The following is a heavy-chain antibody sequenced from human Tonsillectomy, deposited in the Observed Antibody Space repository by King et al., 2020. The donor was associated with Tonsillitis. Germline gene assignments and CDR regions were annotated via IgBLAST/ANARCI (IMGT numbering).Heavy chain of an antibody. V-gene: IGHV1-18*04. J-gene: IGHJ3*02. D-gene: IGHD3-10*01. CDR2: ISAYNGNT. Sequence: VQLVESGAEVKKPGASVKVSCKASGYTFTSYGLSWVRQAPGQGLEWMGWISAYNGNTNYAQKPQGRVTMTTDTTTSTAYMELRSLRSDDTAVYYCARGVSYGSGSYYGYDAFDIWGQGTMVTVSS. CDR3: ARGVSYGSGSYYGYDAFDI. CDR1: GYTFTSYG.